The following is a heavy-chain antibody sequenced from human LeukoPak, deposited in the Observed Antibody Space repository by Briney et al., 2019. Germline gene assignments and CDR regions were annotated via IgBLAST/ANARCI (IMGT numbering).Heavy chain of an antibody. CDR2: IRYDGSKK. Sequence: GGSLRLSCAVFGFTFSSYGMHWVRQAPGKGLEWVAIIRYDGSKKYYADSVKGRFTISRDNARNSLYLQMYSLRAEDTAVYYCARSAYPGAFDVWGQGTMVTVSS. CDR1: GFTFSSYG. V-gene: IGHV3-33*01. CDR3: ARSAYPGAFDV. J-gene: IGHJ3*01. D-gene: IGHD2-21*01.